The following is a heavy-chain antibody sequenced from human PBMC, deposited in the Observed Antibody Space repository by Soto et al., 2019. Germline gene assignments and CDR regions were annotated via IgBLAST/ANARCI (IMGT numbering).Heavy chain of an antibody. CDR2: IGVSSSYI. Sequence: EVQLVESGGGLVKPGESLRLSCAASGFTISSYNMNWVRLAPGKGLAWVSSIGVSSSYIYYADSVKGRFTISRDNAKNSLYLQMSSLRAEDTAVYYCSTLGGYNFCTADFAYWGQGTLVTVSS. D-gene: IGHD1-1*01. CDR1: GFTISSYN. J-gene: IGHJ4*02. CDR3: STLGGYNFCTADFAY. V-gene: IGHV3-21*01.